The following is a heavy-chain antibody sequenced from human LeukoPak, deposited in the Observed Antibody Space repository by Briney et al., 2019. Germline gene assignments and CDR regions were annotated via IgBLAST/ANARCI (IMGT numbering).Heavy chain of an antibody. J-gene: IGHJ4*02. V-gene: IGHV1-69*05. D-gene: IGHD3-22*01. Sequence: SVKVSCKASGGTFSSYAISWVRQAPGQGLEWMGGIIPIFGTANYAQKFQGRVTITTDESTSTAYMELSSLRSEDTAVYYCARGYSSGSLFDYRGQGTLVTVSS. CDR3: ARGYSSGSLFDY. CDR1: GGTFSSYA. CDR2: IIPIFGTA.